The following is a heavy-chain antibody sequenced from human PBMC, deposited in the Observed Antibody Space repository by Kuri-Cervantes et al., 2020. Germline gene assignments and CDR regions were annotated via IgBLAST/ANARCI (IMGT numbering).Heavy chain of an antibody. D-gene: IGHD5-18*01. V-gene: IGHV4-38-2*01. CDR2: INHSGST. CDR3: ARGHVDTAMDGGAVDI. J-gene: IGHJ3*02. CDR1: GYSISSGYY. Sequence: SETLSLTCAVSGYSISSGYYWGWIRQPPGKGLEWIGEINHSGSTNYNPSLKSRVTISVDTSKNQFSLKLSSVTAADTAVYYCARGHVDTAMDGGAVDIWGQGTMVTVSS.